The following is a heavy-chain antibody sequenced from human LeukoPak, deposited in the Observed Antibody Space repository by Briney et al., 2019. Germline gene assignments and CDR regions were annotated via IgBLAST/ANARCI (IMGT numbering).Heavy chain of an antibody. V-gene: IGHV3-21*01. CDR3: AREKYGSGSYFQIPSWTFDY. Sequence: GGSLRLSCAASGFTFSSYSMNWVRQAPGKGLEWVSSISSSSSYIYYADSVKGRFTISRDNAKNSLYLQMSSLRAEDTAVYYCAREKYGSGSYFQIPSWTFDYWGQGTLVTVSS. CDR2: ISSSSSYI. CDR1: GFTFSSYS. D-gene: IGHD3-10*01. J-gene: IGHJ4*02.